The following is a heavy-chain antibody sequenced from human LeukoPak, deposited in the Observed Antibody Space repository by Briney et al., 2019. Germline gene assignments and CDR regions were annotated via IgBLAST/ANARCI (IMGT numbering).Heavy chain of an antibody. J-gene: IGHJ4*02. D-gene: IGHD3-16*02. Sequence: ASVKVSCKASGYTSTGYYMHWVRQAPGQGLEWMGWINPNSGGTNYAQKFQGRVTMTRDTSISTAYMELSRLRSDDTAVYYCARGDYVWGSFRVRSNEYYFDYWGQGTLVTVSS. V-gene: IGHV1-2*02. CDR3: ARGDYVWGSFRVRSNEYYFDY. CDR1: GYTSTGYY. CDR2: INPNSGGT.